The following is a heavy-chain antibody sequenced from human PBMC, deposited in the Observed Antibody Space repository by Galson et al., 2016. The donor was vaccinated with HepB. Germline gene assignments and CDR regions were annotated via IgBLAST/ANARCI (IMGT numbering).Heavy chain of an antibody. Sequence: SLRLSCAASGFSLTTYNMNWVRQAPGKGLEWVSSISSSSAYIYYADSVKGRFTISRDNAQNSLYLQMNSLRAEDTAVYYCARDRHYYDNSGYPQPYWFFDLWGRGTLVTVSS. D-gene: IGHD3-22*01. CDR3: ARDRHYYDNSGYPQPYWFFDL. J-gene: IGHJ2*01. CDR2: ISSSSAYI. V-gene: IGHV3-21*01. CDR1: GFSLTTYN.